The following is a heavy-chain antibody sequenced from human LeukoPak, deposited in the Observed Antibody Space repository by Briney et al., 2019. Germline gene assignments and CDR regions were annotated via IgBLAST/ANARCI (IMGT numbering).Heavy chain of an antibody. CDR2: IYPRDSDT. D-gene: IGHD5-24*01. Sequence: GESLKISCTASGYDFANSWIGWVRQMPGKGLEWMGIIYPRDSDTIYSPSFQGQVTISADKSIRTAYLQRSSLTASDTAIYYCARGERAMAIRKAGFDYWGQGTLVTVSS. J-gene: IGHJ4*02. CDR3: ARGERAMAIRKAGFDY. V-gene: IGHV5-51*01. CDR1: GYDFANSW.